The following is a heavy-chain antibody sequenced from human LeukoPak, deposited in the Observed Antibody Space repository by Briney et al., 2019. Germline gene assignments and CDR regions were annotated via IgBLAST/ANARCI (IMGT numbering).Heavy chain of an antibody. D-gene: IGHD3-22*01. V-gene: IGHV4-59*01. CDR1: SGSISSYY. Sequence: PSETLSLTCTVSSGSISSYYWSWIRQPPGKGLEWIGYIHHSGSTNYNPSLRSRVTISVDTSNNQFSLKVNSVTAADTAVYYCARLLNYYDSSGFHYYFDHWGQGTLVTVSS. CDR2: IHHSGST. CDR3: ARLLNYYDSSGFHYYFDH. J-gene: IGHJ4*02.